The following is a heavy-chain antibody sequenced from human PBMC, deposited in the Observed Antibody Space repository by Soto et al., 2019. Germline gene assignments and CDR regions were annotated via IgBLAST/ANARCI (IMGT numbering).Heavy chain of an antibody. CDR1: GYTFTSYD. Sequence: ASVKVSCKASGYTFTSYDINWVRQATGQGFEWMGWMNPNSGNTGYAQKFQGRVTMTRNTSISTAYMDLSSLRSEDTAVYYCARDCGRCCSGFDSWGQGTLVTVAS. CDR2: MNPNSGNT. V-gene: IGHV1-8*01. D-gene: IGHD2-15*01. J-gene: IGHJ4*02. CDR3: ARDCGRCCSGFDS.